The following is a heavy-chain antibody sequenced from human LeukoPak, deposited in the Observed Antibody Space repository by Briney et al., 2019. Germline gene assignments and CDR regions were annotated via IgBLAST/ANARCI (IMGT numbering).Heavy chain of an antibody. CDR1: GFTFSSYD. Sequence: GGSLRLSCAASGFTFSSYDMHWVRQATGKGLEWVSAIGTAGDTYYPGSVKGRFTISRENAKNSLYLQMNSLRAEDTAVYYCATPFDGGIPPPEGGQEPLAPAPS. J-gene: IGHJ4*02. D-gene: IGHD1-14*01. V-gene: IGHV3-13*01. CDR3: ATPFDGGIPPPE. CDR2: IGTAGDT.